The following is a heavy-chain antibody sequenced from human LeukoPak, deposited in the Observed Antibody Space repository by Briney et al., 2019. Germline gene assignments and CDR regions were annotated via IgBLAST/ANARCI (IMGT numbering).Heavy chain of an antibody. Sequence: GASVKVSCKASGYTFTSYGISWVRQAPGQGLEWMGWISAYNGNTNYAQKLQGRVTMTTDTSTSTAYMELRSLRSDDTAVYYCARDEYCSSTSCYLAEAFDIWGQGTMVTVSS. CDR2: ISAYNGNT. D-gene: IGHD2-2*01. J-gene: IGHJ3*02. V-gene: IGHV1-18*01. CDR3: ARDEYCSSTSCYLAEAFDI. CDR1: GYTFTSYG.